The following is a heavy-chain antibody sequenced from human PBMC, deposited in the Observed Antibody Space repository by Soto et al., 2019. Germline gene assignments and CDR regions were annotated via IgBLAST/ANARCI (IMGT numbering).Heavy chain of an antibody. CDR3: AKGGSGSYSNAFDI. J-gene: IGHJ3*02. CDR2: IYDSGST. V-gene: IGHV4-39*01. D-gene: IGHD3-10*01. CDR1: GGSISSSSYY. Sequence: PSETLSLTCSVSGGSISSSSYYWGWIRQPPGKGLEWIGSIYDSGSTYYNPSLKSRVTISVDTSKNQFSLKLSSVTAADTAVYYCAKGGSGSYSNAFDIWGQGTMVTVSS.